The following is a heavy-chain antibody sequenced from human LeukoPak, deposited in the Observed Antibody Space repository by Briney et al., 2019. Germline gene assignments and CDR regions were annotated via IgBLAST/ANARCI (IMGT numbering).Heavy chain of an antibody. J-gene: IGHJ4*02. V-gene: IGHV3-21*01. D-gene: IGHD2-2*01. CDR1: GFTFSSYS. Sequence: GGSLRLSCAASGFTFSSYSMNWVRQAPGKGLEWVSSISSSSSYIYYADSVKGRFTISRDNAKNSLYLQMSSLRAEDTAVYYCARDRRSSTSLFDYWGQGTLVTVSS. CDR3: ARDRRSSTSLFDY. CDR2: ISSSSSYI.